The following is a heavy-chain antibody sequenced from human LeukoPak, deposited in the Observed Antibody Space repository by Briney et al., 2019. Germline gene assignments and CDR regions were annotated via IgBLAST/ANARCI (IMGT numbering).Heavy chain of an antibody. Sequence: SETLSLTCTVSGGSISSGGYYWSRIRQHPGTGLEWIGYIYYSGSTYYNPSLKSRVTISVDTSRNQFSLKLSSVTAADTAVYYCARGESGDYGTLGFDYWGQGTLVTVSS. CDR3: ARGESGDYGTLGFDY. CDR1: GGSISSGGYY. CDR2: IYYSGST. D-gene: IGHD4-17*01. J-gene: IGHJ4*02. V-gene: IGHV4-31*03.